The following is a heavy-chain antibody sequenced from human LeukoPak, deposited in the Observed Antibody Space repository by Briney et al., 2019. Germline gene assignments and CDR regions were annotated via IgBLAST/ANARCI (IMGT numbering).Heavy chain of an antibody. CDR1: GFTVSSNY. D-gene: IGHD6-13*01. J-gene: IGHJ4*02. Sequence: GGSLRLSCAASGFTVSSNYMSWVRQAPGKGLEWVSVIYSGGSTYYADSVKGRFTISRDNSKNTLYLQMTSLRAEDTAVYYCARDTIAAAGAYWGQGTLVTVSS. CDR2: IYSGGST. CDR3: ARDTIAAAGAY. V-gene: IGHV3-53*01.